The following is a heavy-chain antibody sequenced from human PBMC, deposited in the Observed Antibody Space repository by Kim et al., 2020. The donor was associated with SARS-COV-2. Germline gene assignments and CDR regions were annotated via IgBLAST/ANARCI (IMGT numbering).Heavy chain of an antibody. D-gene: IGHD6-19*01. J-gene: IGHJ4*02. CDR1: GGSISSYY. CDR3: ARGEGDRSSGWLFDL. Sequence: SETLSLTCTVSGGSISSYYWSWIRQPAGKGLEWIGRISNSGNTNYNPSFKGRVTMSVDTSKNQFSLKLNSVTAADTAVYYCARGEGDRSSGWLFDLWGQGTLVTVSS. V-gene: IGHV4-4*07. CDR2: ISNSGNT.